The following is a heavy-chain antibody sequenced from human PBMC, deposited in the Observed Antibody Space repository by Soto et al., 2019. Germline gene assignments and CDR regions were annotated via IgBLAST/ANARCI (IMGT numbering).Heavy chain of an antibody. CDR1: GFTVSSYS. V-gene: IGHV3-21*01. CDR2: IRSSSSYI. J-gene: IGHJ4*02. Sequence: GVSLSLSCAASGFTVSSYSMTGVRQARGKGLEWVSSIRSSSSYIYYTDSVKGRFTISRDTAKNTLYLQMNSLRAEDTAVYYCARDGLIAVDGPGGGTFDYWGQGTLVTVSS. CDR3: ARDGLIAVDGPGGGTFDY. D-gene: IGHD6-19*01.